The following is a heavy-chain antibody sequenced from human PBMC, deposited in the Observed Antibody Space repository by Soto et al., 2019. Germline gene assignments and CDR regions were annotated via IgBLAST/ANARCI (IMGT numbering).Heavy chain of an antibody. D-gene: IGHD2-2*01. CDR2: ISGSGGST. CDR3: AKSVGCSRTSCYRDY. CDR1: GFTFSSYA. J-gene: IGHJ4*02. V-gene: IGHV3-23*01. Sequence: EVQLLESGGGLAQPGGSLRLSCAASGFTFSSYAMSWVRQAPGKGLEWVSGISGSGGSTYYADSVKGRFTISRDNSKNTLYLQMNSLRAEDTAVYYCAKSVGCSRTSCYRDYWGQGTLVTVSS.